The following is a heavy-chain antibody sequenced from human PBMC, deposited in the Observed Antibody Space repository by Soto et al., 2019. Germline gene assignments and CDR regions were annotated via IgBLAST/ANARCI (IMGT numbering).Heavy chain of an antibody. CDR3: AKDLDIAAAGGGVDP. Sequence: QVQLVESGGGVVQPGRSLRLSCAASGFTFSSYGMHWVRQAPGKGLEWVAVISYDGSNKYYADSVKGRFTISRDNSKTRLYLQMNSLRAEDTAVYYCAKDLDIAAAGGGVDPWGQGTLVTVSS. CDR2: ISYDGSNK. V-gene: IGHV3-30*18. CDR1: GFTFSSYG. D-gene: IGHD6-13*01. J-gene: IGHJ5*02.